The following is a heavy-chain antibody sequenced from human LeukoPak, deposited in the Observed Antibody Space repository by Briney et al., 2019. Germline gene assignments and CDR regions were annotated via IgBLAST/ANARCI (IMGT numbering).Heavy chain of an antibody. CDR1: GFTVSSNY. D-gene: IGHD3-9*01. J-gene: IGHJ6*03. CDR3: ASALTYYYYMDV. CDR2: IYSGGST. Sequence: GGSLGLSCAASGFTVSSNYMSWVRQAPGKGLEWVSVIYSGGSTYYADSVKGRFTISRDNSKNTLYLQMNSLRAEDTAVYYCASALTYYYYMDVWGKGTTVTVSS. V-gene: IGHV3-53*01.